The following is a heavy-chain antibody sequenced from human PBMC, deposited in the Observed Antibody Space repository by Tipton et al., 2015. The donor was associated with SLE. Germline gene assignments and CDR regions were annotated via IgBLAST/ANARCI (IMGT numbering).Heavy chain of an antibody. D-gene: IGHD3-22*01. CDR3: ARGVGDTSGYLDY. CDR1: GGSISSSPFY. J-gene: IGHJ4*02. V-gene: IGHV4-39*07. Sequence: TLSLTCTVSGGSISSSPFYWGWIRQPPGKGLEWIGSLDYSGSTYYNPSLKSRISISVDRSKNQFSLKLSSVTAADTAVYYCARGVGDTSGYLDYWGLGTLVTVSS. CDR2: LDYSGST.